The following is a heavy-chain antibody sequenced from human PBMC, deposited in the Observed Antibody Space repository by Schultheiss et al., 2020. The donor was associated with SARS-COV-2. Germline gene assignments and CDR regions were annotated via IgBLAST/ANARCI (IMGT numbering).Heavy chain of an antibody. CDR2: IYYSGST. Sequence: SETLSLTCTVSGGSISSSSYYWGWIRQPPGKGLEWIGSIYYSGSTYYNPSLKSRVTISVDTSKNQFSLKLSSVTAADTAVYYCARGDYYDSRRSFDPWGQGTLVTVSS. CDR1: GGSISSSSYY. J-gene: IGHJ5*02. D-gene: IGHD3-22*01. CDR3: ARGDYYDSRRSFDP. V-gene: IGHV4-39*07.